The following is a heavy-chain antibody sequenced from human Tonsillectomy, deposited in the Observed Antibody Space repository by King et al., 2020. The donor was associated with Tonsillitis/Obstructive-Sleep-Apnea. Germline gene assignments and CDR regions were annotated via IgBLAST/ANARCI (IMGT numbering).Heavy chain of an antibody. J-gene: IGHJ6*03. CDR3: ARTLAAPGMENFYYMDV. V-gene: IGHV4-59*01. D-gene: IGHD6-13*01. Sequence: VQLQESGPGLVKPSETLSLTCAVSGDSISRYYWSWIRQPPGKGLEWIGYIYYSGRNNYKASLKSRVTISVDTSKTQFSLKLNSVPAADTAGYYCARTLAAPGMENFYYMDVWGKGITGTVSS. CDR2: IYYSGRN. CDR1: GDSISRYY.